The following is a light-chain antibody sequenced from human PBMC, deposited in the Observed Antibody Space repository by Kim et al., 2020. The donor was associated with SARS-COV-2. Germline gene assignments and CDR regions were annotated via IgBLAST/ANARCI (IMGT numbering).Light chain of an antibody. CDR1: SSNIGSNY. Sequence: GQRVRISCSGSSSNIGSNYVRWYQQVPGTAPKLLIFTNSQRPSGVPDRFSGSKSGTSASLAISGLRSEDEADYYCATWDDSLSGRVFGGGTQLTVL. CDR2: TNS. CDR3: ATWDDSLSGRV. J-gene: IGLJ2*01. V-gene: IGLV1-47*02.